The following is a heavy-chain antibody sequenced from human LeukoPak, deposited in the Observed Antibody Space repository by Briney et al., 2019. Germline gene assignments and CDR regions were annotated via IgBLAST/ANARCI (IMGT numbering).Heavy chain of an antibody. J-gene: IGHJ5*02. V-gene: IGHV3-7*01. CDR1: GFTFSSYW. Sequence: GGSLRLSCAASGFTFSSYWMSWVRQAPGKGLEWVANIKQDGSEKYYVDSVKGRFTISRDNAKNSLYLQMNSLRAEDTAVYYCARETTTMVRANWFDPWGQGTLVTVSS. D-gene: IGHD3-10*01. CDR3: ARETTTMVRANWFDP. CDR2: IKQDGSEK.